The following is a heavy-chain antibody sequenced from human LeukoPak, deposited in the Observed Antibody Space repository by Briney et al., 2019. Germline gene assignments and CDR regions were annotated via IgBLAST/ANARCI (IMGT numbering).Heavy chain of an antibody. CDR1: GGSISSYY. CDR3: ARISVAHYYGSGSYVAGFDY. Sequence: SGTLSLTCTVSGGSISSYYWSWIRQPPGKGLEWIGYFYYSGSTNYNPSLKSRVTISVDTSKNQFSLKLSSVTAADTAVYYCARISVAHYYGSGSYVAGFDYWGQGTLVTVSS. J-gene: IGHJ4*02. V-gene: IGHV4-59*01. CDR2: FYYSGST. D-gene: IGHD3-10*01.